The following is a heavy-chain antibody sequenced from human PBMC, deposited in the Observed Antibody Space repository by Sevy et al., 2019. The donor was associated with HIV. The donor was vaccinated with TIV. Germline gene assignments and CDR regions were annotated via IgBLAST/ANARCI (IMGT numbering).Heavy chain of an antibody. CDR2: IYLTGAT. Sequence: SETLSLTCDVSGDSFTTGGFSWSWIRQPPGKALEWIGNIYLTGATYYNPSLRSRVVFSLDKSKNQFSLRLTSVTVADTAVYYCARSLIVVLPTASPWFDPWGPGTLVTVSS. CDR1: GDSFTTGGFS. CDR3: ARSLIVVLPTASPWFDP. J-gene: IGHJ5*02. D-gene: IGHD2-15*01. V-gene: IGHV4-30-2*01.